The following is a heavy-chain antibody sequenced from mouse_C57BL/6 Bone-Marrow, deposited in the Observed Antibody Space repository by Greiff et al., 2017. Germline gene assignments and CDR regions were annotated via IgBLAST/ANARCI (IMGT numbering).Heavy chain of an antibody. Sequence: QVQLQQSGAELVRPGTSVKVSCKASGYAFTNYLIEWVKQRPGQGLEWIGVINPGSGGTNYNETFKGKATLTADKSSSTAYMQLSSLTSEDAAVYFGARSKNWDSWFSYGGQGTLVTVSA. CDR3: ARSKNWDSWFSY. J-gene: IGHJ3*01. V-gene: IGHV1-54*01. D-gene: IGHD4-1*01. CDR1: GYAFTNYL. CDR2: INPGSGGT.